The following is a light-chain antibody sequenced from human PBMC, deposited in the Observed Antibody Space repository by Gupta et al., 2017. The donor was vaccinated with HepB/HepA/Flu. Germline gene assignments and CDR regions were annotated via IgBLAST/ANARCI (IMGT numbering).Light chain of an antibody. J-gene: IGLJ3*02. CDR1: SSDIGGDIY. CDR2: DVS. CDR3: CSYTSSNSWV. Sequence: QSALTQPASVSGSFGQWITISCTGTSSDIGGDIYVSCYQHHPGKVPKLMIYDVSERPPGVSSRFSGSKSGNTASLTIAGLQAEDEDDYYCCSYTSSNSWVFGGGTKLTVL. V-gene: IGLV2-14*03.